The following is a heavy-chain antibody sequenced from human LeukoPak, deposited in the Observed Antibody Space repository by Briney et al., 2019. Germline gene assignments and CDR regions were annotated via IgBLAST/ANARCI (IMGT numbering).Heavy chain of an antibody. CDR1: GFTFGDYA. CDR2: ISSSSSYI. D-gene: IGHD6-19*01. J-gene: IGHJ4*02. CDR3: ARGESIAVATDY. Sequence: PGGSLRLSCTASGFTFGDYAMSWFRQAPGKGLEWVSSISSSSSYIYYADSVKGRFTISRDNAKNSLYLQMNSLRAEDTAVYYCARGESIAVATDYWGQGTLVTVSS. V-gene: IGHV3-21*01.